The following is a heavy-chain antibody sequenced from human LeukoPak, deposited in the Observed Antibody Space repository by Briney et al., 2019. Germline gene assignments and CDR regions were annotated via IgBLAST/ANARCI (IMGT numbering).Heavy chain of an antibody. V-gene: IGHV3-48*04. Sequence: GRSLRLSCAASGFTFSSYAMHWVRQAPGKGLEWVSYISSSSSTIYYADSVKGRFTISRDNAKNSLYLQMNSLRAEDTAVYYCAREYYDILTGSDYYGMDVWGQGTTVTVSS. J-gene: IGHJ6*02. CDR3: AREYYDILTGSDYYGMDV. CDR1: GFTFSSYA. D-gene: IGHD3-9*01. CDR2: ISSSSSTI.